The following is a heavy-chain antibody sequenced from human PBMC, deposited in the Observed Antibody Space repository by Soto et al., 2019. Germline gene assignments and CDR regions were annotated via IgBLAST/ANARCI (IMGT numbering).Heavy chain of an antibody. CDR1: GFTFGGSW. J-gene: IGHJ3*02. CDR2: IKQDGSEK. V-gene: IGHV3-7*05. D-gene: IGHD3-16*02. Sequence: EVRLVESGGGLVQPGGSLRLSCAASGFTFGGSWMTWVRQAPGKGLEWVANIKQDGSEKYYGDTVRGRFTISRDNAKSSLYLQMNSLRAEDTAVYYCARDRFTSAWHDSFDIWDQGKRVTVSS. CDR3: ARDRFTSAWHDSFDI.